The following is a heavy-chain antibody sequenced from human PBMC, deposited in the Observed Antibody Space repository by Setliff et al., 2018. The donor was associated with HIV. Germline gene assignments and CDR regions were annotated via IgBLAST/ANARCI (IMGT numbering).Heavy chain of an antibody. CDR2: IYHGGSV. D-gene: IGHD3-3*02. Sequence: TSETLSLTCTVSGYSISTSSWWGWVRQSPGXXXXXXGSIYHGGSVYYNPSLQSRVTISLDRSKNQFSLNMISVTAADSAIYFCASGIRILLDSTPGRSXXXXXXXWGQGTTVTVSS. CDR3: ASGIRILLDSTPGRSXXXXXXX. V-gene: IGHV4-38-2*02. CDR1: GYSISTSSW. J-gene: IGHJ6*02.